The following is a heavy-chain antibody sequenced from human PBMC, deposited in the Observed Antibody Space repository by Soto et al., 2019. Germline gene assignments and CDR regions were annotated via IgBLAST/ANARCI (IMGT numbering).Heavy chain of an antibody. V-gene: IGHV3-30*18. J-gene: IGHJ6*02. CDR1: GFTFSSYG. D-gene: IGHD6-19*01. Sequence: GGSLRLSCAASGFTFSSYGMHWVRQAPGKGLEWVAVISYDGSNKYYADSVKGRFTISRDNSKNTLYLQMNSLRAEDTAVYYCAKDTRQWLTTGYYYGMDVWGQGTTVTVSS. CDR3: AKDTRQWLTTGYYYGMDV. CDR2: ISYDGSNK.